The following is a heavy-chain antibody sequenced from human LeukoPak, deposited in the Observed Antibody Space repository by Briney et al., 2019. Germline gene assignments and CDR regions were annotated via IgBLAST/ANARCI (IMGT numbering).Heavy chain of an antibody. CDR1: GFTFSSYS. Sequence: PGGSPRLSCAASGFTFSSYSMNWVRQAPGKGLEWVSSISSSSSYIYYADSVKGRFTISRDNAKNSLYLQMNSLRAEDTAVYYCARVKYNNSWSSALDYGGQGTLVTVSS. V-gene: IGHV3-21*01. CDR3: ARVKYNNSWSSALDY. D-gene: IGHD6-13*01. J-gene: IGHJ4*02. CDR2: ISSSSSYI.